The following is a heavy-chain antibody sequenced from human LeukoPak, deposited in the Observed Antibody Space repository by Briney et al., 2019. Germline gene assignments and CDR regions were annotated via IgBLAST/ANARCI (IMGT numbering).Heavy chain of an antibody. CDR1: GYIFNNYG. CDR2: VTSYNGDT. CDR3: AKDWHILTGRNCFDP. V-gene: IGHV1-18*01. J-gene: IGHJ5*02. D-gene: IGHD3-9*01. Sequence: ASVTVSCKACGYIFNNYGISWVRQAPGQGLEWMGWVTSYNGDTKYAQKFQGRVTMSADTSTSTAYMELRRLRFDATAIYFCAKDWHILTGRNCFDPWGQGTLVTVSS.